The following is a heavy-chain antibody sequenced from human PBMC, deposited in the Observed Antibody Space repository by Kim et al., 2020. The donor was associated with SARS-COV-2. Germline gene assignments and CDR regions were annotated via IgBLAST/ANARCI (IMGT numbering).Heavy chain of an antibody. V-gene: IGHV3-7*03. CDR2: IKQDGSEK. CDR1: GFTFSSYW. D-gene: IGHD2-21*02. CDR3: ARDSHIVVVTAIRPFDY. Sequence: GGSLRLSCAASGFTFSSYWMSWVRQAPGKGLEWVANIKQDGSEKYYVDSAKGRFTISRDNAKNSLYLQMNSLRAEDTAVYYCARDSHIVVVTAIRPFDYWGQGTLVTVSS. J-gene: IGHJ4*02.